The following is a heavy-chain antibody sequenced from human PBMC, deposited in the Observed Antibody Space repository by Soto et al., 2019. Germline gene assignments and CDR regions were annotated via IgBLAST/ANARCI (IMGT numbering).Heavy chain of an antibody. Sequence: SCPTLVNPTQTLTLTCSLSGFSLTTRGVGVGWIRQPPGKAPEWLALIYWDDDKRSRSSLKSRLTINNDTSRNQVVLTSTNMGPVNTATYCCERKPSPYLAYYCDYWGHGALV. D-gene: IGHD2-21*01. J-gene: IGHJ4*01. CDR1: GFSLTTRGVG. CDR2: IYWDDDK. V-gene: IGHV2-5*02. CDR3: ERKPSPYLAYYCDY.